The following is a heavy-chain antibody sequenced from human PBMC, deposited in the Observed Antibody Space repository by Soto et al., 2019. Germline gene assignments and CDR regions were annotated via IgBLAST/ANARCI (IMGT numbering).Heavy chain of an antibody. J-gene: IGHJ4*02. CDR1: GYTFTYYA. CDR3: VRFSGIPV. V-gene: IGHV1-3*04. Sequence: QVQLVQSGPEVKKPGASVKVSCKTSGYTFTYYALHWVRQAPGQGLEWMGWINTGNGKTKYSQNFHGRLTITRDTSATTLYMELSSLRSEDTTVYYCVRFSGIPVWGQGTLVTVSS. CDR2: INTGNGKT. D-gene: IGHD1-1*01.